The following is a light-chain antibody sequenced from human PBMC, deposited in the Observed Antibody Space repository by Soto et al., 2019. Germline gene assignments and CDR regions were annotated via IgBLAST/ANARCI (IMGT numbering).Light chain of an antibody. Sequence: QSVLTQPPSASGTPGQRVTISCSGSSSNVGSNTVSWYQQLPGTAPKVLIYSDDQRPSGVPDRFSGSRSGSSASLAISGLQSGDEADYYCASWEDSLTGWVFGGGTKVTVL. CDR3: ASWEDSLTGWV. V-gene: IGLV1-44*01. CDR2: SDD. J-gene: IGLJ2*01. CDR1: SSNVGSNT.